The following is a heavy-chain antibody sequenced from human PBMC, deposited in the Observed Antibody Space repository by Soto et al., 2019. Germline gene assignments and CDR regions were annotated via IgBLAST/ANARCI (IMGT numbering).Heavy chain of an antibody. J-gene: IGHJ4*02. V-gene: IGHV3-30-3*01. D-gene: IGHD4-17*01. CDR2: ISENGDRQ. CDR1: GVTFTSSS. Sequence: PGGSLRLSCTASGVTFTSSSFHWVRQAPGKGLEWVAVISENGDRQYSTESVRGRFLISRDSSKNTVYLQMNSLRPEDTGVYFCARRLATTVSALGYWGQGALVTVSS. CDR3: ARRLATTVSALGY.